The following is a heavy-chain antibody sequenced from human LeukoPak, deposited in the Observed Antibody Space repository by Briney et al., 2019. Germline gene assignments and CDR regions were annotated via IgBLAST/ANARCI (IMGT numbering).Heavy chain of an antibody. CDR1: GFTFSSYG. D-gene: IGHD3-3*01. CDR2: ISYDGSNK. CDR3: AKERRSGYALDY. V-gene: IGHV3-30*18. J-gene: IGHJ4*02. Sequence: GGSLRLSCAASGFTFSSYGMHWVRQAPGKGLEWVAVISYDGSNKYYADSVKGRFTISRDNSKNTPYLQMNSLRAEDTAVYYCAKERRSGYALDYWGQGTLVTVSS.